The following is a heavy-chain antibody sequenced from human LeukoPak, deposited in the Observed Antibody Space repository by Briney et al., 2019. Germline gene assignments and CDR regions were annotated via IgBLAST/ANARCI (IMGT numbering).Heavy chain of an antibody. CDR2: FDPEDGET. CDR3: ATVFATIAVAGVEFDY. V-gene: IGHV1-24*01. J-gene: IGHJ4*02. CDR1: GYTLTELS. Sequence: ASVKVSCKVSGYTLTELSMHWVRQAPGKGFEWMGGFDPEDGETIYAQKFQGRVTMTEDTSTDTAYMELSSLRSEDTAVYYCATVFATIAVAGVEFDYWGQGTLVTVSS. D-gene: IGHD6-19*01.